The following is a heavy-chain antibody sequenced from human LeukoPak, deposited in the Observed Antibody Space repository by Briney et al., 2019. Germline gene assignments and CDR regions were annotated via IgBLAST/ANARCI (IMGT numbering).Heavy chain of an antibody. D-gene: IGHD3-9*01. V-gene: IGHV3-21*01. CDR1: GFTFSSYT. J-gene: IGHJ3*02. CDR3: ARDLTGWGAFDI. CDR2: ISSSSSYI. Sequence: GGSLRLSCAASGFTFSSYTTNWVRQAPGKGLEWVSSISSSSSYIYYADSVKGRFTISRDNAKNSLYLQMNSLRAEDTAVYYCARDLTGWGAFDIWGQGTMVTVSS.